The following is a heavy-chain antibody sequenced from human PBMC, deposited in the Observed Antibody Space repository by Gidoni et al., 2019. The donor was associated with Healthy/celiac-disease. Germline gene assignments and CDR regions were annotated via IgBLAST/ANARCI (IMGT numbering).Heavy chain of an antibody. D-gene: IGHD1-1*01. CDR2: IYSGGST. CDR1: GFTVGSNY. J-gene: IGHJ6*02. Sequence: EVQLVESGGGLIQPGGSLRLSCAASGFTVGSNYMSWVRQAPGKGLEWVSVIYSGGSTYYADSVKGRFTISRDNSKNTLYLQMNSLRAEDTAVYYCARAARYVPYYGMDVWGQGTTVTVSS. CDR3: ARAARYVPYYGMDV. V-gene: IGHV3-53*01.